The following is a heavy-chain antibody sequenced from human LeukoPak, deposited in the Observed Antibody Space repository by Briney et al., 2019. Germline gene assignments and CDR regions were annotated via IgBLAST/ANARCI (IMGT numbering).Heavy chain of an antibody. CDR2: ISYDGSNK. J-gene: IGHJ6*02. CDR3: ARARRHAWFGEFSFKTYYYYGMDV. D-gene: IGHD3-10*01. V-gene: IGHV3-30*04. Sequence: GRSLRLSCAASGFTFSSYAMHWVRQAPGKGLEWVAVISYDGSNKYYADSVEGRFTISRDNSKNTLYLQMNSLRAEDTAVYYCARARRHAWFGEFSFKTYYYYGMDVWGQGTTVTVSS. CDR1: GFTFSSYA.